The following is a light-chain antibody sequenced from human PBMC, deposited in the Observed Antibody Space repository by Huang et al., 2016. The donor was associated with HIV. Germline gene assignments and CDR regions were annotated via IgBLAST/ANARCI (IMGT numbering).Light chain of an antibody. J-gene: IGKJ2*01. V-gene: IGKV3-15*01. Sequence: EIVLTQSPDILSVSPGERATLSCRACNNVRSTFAWDQQRPGQPPRLLISGASTRATGIPARFSGSGSGTECTLTISILQSEDFAVYYCQQYENWPPEYTFGQGTKLEL. CDR1: NNVRST. CDR2: GAS. CDR3: QQYENWPPEYT.